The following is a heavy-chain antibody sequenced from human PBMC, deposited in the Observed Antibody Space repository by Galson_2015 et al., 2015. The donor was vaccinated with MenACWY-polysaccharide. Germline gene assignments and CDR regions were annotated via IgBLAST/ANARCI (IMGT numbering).Heavy chain of an antibody. Sequence: SLRLSCAASGFTFSNYRMNWVRQAPGEGLEWVSYIRRTGPRIYYADSVKGRFTITRDNAKSLLFLQMNSLRADDTAVYYCVRDPHALDFWGQGTLVTVSS. CDR3: VRDPHALDF. D-gene: IGHD2-2*01. J-gene: IGHJ4*02. CDR2: IRRTGPRI. V-gene: IGHV3-48*01. CDR1: GFTFSNYR.